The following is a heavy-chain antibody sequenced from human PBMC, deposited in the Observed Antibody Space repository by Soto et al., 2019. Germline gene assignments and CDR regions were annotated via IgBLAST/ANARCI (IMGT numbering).Heavy chain of an antibody. J-gene: IGHJ4*02. D-gene: IGHD3-16*02. Sequence: EVQLLESGGGLVQPGGSLRLSCAASGFTFSSYAMNWVRQAPGKGLEWVSSISGSGGSTYYADSVQGRFTISRDNSKNMLYLQTNSRRAEDTAIYYCAKRFRPSSIWFTYRHNTHFDSWGQGALVTVSS. CDR1: GFTFSSYA. CDR2: ISGSGGST. V-gene: IGHV3-23*01. CDR3: AKRFRPSSIWFTYRHNTHFDS.